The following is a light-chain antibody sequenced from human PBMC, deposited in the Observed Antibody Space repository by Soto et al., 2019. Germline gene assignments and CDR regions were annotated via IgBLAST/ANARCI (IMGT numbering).Light chain of an antibody. V-gene: IGKV1-5*03. CDR2: KAS. J-gene: IGKJ1*01. CDR1: QSISSW. CDR3: QQYNSFPT. Sequence: DIQMTQSPSTLSASVGDRVTITCRASQSISSWLAWYQQKPGKAPQFLLYKASSLESGVPSRFSGSGSGTEFTLTISSLQPDDFATYYCQQYNSFPTFGQGTKVEIK.